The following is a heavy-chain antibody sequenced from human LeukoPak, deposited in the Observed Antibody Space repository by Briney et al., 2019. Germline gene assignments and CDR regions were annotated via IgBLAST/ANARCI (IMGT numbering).Heavy chain of an antibody. Sequence: GGSLRLSCAASGFTFDNYGMTWVRQVPGKGLEWVSGVNWNGGSTGYADSVKGRFTISRDNAKNSLYLQMNSLRAEDTAVYYCARGRGGYYYYYMDVWGKGTTVTISS. CDR3: ARGRGGYYYYYMDV. D-gene: IGHD3-16*01. V-gene: IGHV3-20*04. J-gene: IGHJ6*03. CDR1: GFTFDNYG. CDR2: VNWNGGST.